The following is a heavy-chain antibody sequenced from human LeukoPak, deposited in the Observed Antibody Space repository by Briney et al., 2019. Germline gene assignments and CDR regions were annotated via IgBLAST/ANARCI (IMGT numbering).Heavy chain of an antibody. CDR1: GFSFSGHW. D-gene: IGHD6-6*01. CDR3: ARGPNSNWSGLDF. Sequence: PGGSLRLSCTASGFSFSGHWMRWDRQLPGKGLVWVSRISPTGSTTSYADSVKGRFTVSRDNAKNTLYLQVNNLRAEDTAVYYCARGPNSNWSGLDFWGQGTLLTVSS. J-gene: IGHJ4*02. CDR2: ISPTGSTT. V-gene: IGHV3-74*01.